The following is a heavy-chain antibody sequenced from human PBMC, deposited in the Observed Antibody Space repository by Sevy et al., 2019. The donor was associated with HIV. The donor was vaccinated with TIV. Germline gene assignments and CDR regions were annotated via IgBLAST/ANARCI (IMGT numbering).Heavy chain of an antibody. V-gene: IGHV1-8*01. CDR3: ARARLDYEFWSGSYFSRAPWGYKYYAMDV. D-gene: IGHD3-3*01. Sequence: ASVKVSCKAAGYSVTNFDINWVRQATGQGLEWMGWTNPNNGNTHYAQKFQGRVTMTRSSSANTAYMELSSLTSEDTAIYYCARARLDYEFWSGSYFSRAPWGYKYYAMDVWGQGTTVTVSS. J-gene: IGHJ6*02. CDR2: TNPNNGNT. CDR1: GYSVTNFD.